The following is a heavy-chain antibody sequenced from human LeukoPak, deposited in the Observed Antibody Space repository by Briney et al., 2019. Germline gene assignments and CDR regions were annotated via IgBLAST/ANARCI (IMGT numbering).Heavy chain of an antibody. J-gene: IGHJ4*02. Sequence: SETLSLTCNVSGGSIISGGSYWGWLRQPPGRGLEWIGSIFYSGITYYNPSLKSRVTMTVDTSKNQFSLKQSSVTAADTAVYYCARGMVRGVMNYWGQGTLVTVSS. CDR2: IFYSGIT. D-gene: IGHD3-10*01. CDR1: GGSIISGGSY. CDR3: ARGMVRGVMNY. V-gene: IGHV4-39*07.